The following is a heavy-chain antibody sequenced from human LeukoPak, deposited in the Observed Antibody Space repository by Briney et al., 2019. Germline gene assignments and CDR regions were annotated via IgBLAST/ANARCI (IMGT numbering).Heavy chain of an antibody. J-gene: IGHJ4*02. V-gene: IGHV4-30-4*08. CDR1: GGSISSGDYY. Sequence: SQTLSLTCTVSGGSISSGDYYWSWIRQPPGKGLEWIGYTYYSGSTYYNPSLKSRVTISVDTSKNQFSLKLSSVTAADTAVYYCARRKTAPSRFDYWGQGTLVTVSS. CDR2: TYYSGST. CDR3: ARRKTAPSRFDY.